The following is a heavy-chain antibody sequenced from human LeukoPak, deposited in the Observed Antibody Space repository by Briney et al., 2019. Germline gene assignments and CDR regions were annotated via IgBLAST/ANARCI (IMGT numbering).Heavy chain of an antibody. Sequence: PGGSLRLSCAASGFTFSDYYMSWIRQAPGKGLEWVPYISSSGSTIYYADSVKGRFTISRDNAKNSLYLQMNSLRAEDTAVYHCARPRITMVRGAPAYWGQGTLVTVSS. CDR1: GFTFSDYY. CDR2: ISSSGSTI. CDR3: ARPRITMVRGAPAY. J-gene: IGHJ4*02. D-gene: IGHD3-10*01. V-gene: IGHV3-11*04.